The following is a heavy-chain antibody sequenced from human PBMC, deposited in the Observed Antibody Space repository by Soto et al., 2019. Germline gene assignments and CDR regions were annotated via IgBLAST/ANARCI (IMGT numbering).Heavy chain of an antibody. CDR3: AKDVGYSGYDLS. CDR1: GFTFSSYG. Sequence: GGSLRLSCAASGFTFSSYGMHWVRQAPGKGLEWVAVISYDGSNKYYADSVKGRFTISRDNSKNTLYLQMNSLRAEDTAVYYCAKDVGYSGYDLSWGQGTLVTVSS. J-gene: IGHJ4*02. CDR2: ISYDGSNK. V-gene: IGHV3-30*18. D-gene: IGHD5-12*01.